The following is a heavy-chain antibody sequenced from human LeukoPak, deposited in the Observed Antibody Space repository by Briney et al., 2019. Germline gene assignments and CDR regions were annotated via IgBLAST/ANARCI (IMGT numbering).Heavy chain of an antibody. V-gene: IGHV3-11*01. CDR3: ARDVSSLYYGFDY. J-gene: IGHJ4*02. Sequence: GGSLRLSCAASGLTFSDYYMSWIRQAPGKGLEWVSYISSSGSTIYYADSVKGRFTISRDNAKNSLYLQMNSLRAEDTAVYYCARDVSSLYYGFDYWGQGTLVTVSS. CDR2: ISSSGSTI. CDR1: GLTFSDYY. D-gene: IGHD3-22*01.